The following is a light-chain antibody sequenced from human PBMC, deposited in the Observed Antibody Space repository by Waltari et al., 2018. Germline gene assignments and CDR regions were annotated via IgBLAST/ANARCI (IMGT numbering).Light chain of an antibody. CDR2: AVS. CDR1: SSDVGSYTL. J-gene: IGLJ3*02. Sequence: QSALTPPASVSGSPGQSITIPCPGTSSDVGSYTLVSWYQQHPGKAPKLIIYAVSKRPSGASARFSGSKSGNTASLTISGLQAEDEADYYCCSYAGSTTRWVFGGGTKLTVL. CDR3: CSYAGSTTRWV. V-gene: IGLV2-23*02.